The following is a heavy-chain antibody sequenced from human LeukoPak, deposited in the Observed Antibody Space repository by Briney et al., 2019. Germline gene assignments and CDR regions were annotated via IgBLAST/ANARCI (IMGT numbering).Heavy chain of an antibody. J-gene: IGHJ6*02. Sequence: GGSLRLSCAASGFTFSSHRMNWVRQAPGKGLEGVSSISSSSSYIYYADSLKGRFTISRDNAKNSLYLQMNSLRVEDTAVYYCARVYYDSGSYPMDVWGQGTTVTVSS. CDR2: ISSSSSYI. CDR1: GFTFSSHR. D-gene: IGHD3-10*01. V-gene: IGHV3-21*01. CDR3: ARVYYDSGSYPMDV.